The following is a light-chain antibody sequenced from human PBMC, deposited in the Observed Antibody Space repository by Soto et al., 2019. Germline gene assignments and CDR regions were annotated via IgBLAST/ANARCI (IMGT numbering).Light chain of an antibody. CDR2: GTF. V-gene: IGKV3-20*01. J-gene: IGKJ2*01. CDR1: QSVSTKC. Sequence: EIVLTQSPGTLSLSPGERATLSCRASQSVSTKCVAWYRQKPGQAPSLLIYGTFNRAAGVPDRFSATGSGTDFSLTISSLQAEDFAVYYCQHYGNSPPDTFGQGTKLEIK. CDR3: QHYGNSPPDT.